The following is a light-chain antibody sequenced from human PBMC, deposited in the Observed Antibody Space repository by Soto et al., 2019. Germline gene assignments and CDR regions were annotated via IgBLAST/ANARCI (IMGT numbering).Light chain of an antibody. V-gene: IGKV2D-29*01. Sequence: DIVVTQSPLSLSVTTGQPASISCTSTQILVRHGGNPYVDWFLQRPGQPPQLLIYEGSYRFAGVPDRFSGSGSETDFTLRISRAEADDVGVYYCMQGLQPQNTFGQGTKLDIK. CDR2: EGS. J-gene: IGKJ2*01. CDR3: MQGLQPQNT. CDR1: QILVRHGGNPY.